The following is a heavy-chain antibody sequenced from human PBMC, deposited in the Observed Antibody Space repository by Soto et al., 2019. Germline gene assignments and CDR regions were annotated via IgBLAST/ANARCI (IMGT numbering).Heavy chain of an antibody. J-gene: IGHJ5*02. CDR2: IYYSGST. CDR1: GGSISSYY. Sequence: QVQLQESGPGLVKPSETLSLTCTVSGGSISSYYWSWIRQPPGKGLEWIGYIYYSGSTNYNPSLKSRVTISVDTSKNQFSLKLSSVTAADTAVYYCARDLGYGSSSDNWFDPWGQGTLVTVSS. D-gene: IGHD6-6*01. V-gene: IGHV4-59*01. CDR3: ARDLGYGSSSDNWFDP.